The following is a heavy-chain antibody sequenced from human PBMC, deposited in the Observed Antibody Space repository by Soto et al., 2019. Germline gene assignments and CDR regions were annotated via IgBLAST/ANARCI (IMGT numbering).Heavy chain of an antibody. Sequence: QVQLVQSGAEVKKPGSSVKVSCKASGGTFSSYTISWVRQAPGQGLEWMGRIIPILGIANYAQKFQGRVTITADKSTSTADMELSSRRSDDTAVYYGASSAAGGAYDIWGQGTMVTV. J-gene: IGHJ3*02. CDR2: IIPILGIA. CDR1: GGTFSSYT. D-gene: IGHD1-26*01. CDR3: ASSAAGGAYDI. V-gene: IGHV1-69*02.